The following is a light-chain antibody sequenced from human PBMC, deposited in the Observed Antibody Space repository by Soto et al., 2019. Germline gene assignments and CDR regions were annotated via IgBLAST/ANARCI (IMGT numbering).Light chain of an antibody. V-gene: IGKV1-9*01. CDR3: QQYNNWPRAT. Sequence: IQLTKSPSSLSASVGDRVTITCRASQDIAIYLAWYQQKPGEAPKLLIYAASTLYGGVPSRFSGSGSGTEFNLTISSLQSEDFGVYYCQQYNNWPRATFGGGTKVAIK. CDR1: QDIAIY. J-gene: IGKJ4*01. CDR2: AAS.